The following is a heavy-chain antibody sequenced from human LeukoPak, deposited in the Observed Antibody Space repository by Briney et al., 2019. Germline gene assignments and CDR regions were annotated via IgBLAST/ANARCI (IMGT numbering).Heavy chain of an antibody. D-gene: IGHD4-17*01. V-gene: IGHV3-48*01. CDR3: AKYSSVNTVPY. J-gene: IGHJ4*02. CDR1: GFTFSSYS. CDR2: IGSSSSGSTI. Sequence: PGGSLRLSCAVSGFTFSSYSMSWVRQAPGKGLEWISYIGSSSSGSTIYYADSVKGRFTISRDNSKNTLYLQMNSLRAEDTAVYYCAKYSSVNTVPYWGQGTLVTVSS.